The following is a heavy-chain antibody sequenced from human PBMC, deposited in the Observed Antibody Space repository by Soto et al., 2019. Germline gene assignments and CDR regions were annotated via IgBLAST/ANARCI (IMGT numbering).Heavy chain of an antibody. Sequence: QIQLVESGGGVVQPGKSLRVSCSASGFTFRNFGMHWVRQAPGKGLEWVAVITYDGSNTYYRESVKGRLTISRDNLQNMVYLQMNSLRVEDTGVYYCAKDWGSGWYYFDRWGQGTLVTVSS. CDR3: AKDWGSGWYYFDR. D-gene: IGHD6-19*01. J-gene: IGHJ4*02. V-gene: IGHV3-30*18. CDR1: GFTFRNFG. CDR2: ITYDGSNT.